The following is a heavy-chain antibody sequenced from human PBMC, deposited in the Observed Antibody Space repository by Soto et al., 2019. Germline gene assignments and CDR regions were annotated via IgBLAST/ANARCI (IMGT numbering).Heavy chain of an antibody. D-gene: IGHD3-10*01. J-gene: IGHJ6*02. CDR3: ARAGVRYYGSGSYYSPHYYYGMDV. V-gene: IGHV4-34*01. CDR1: GGSFSGYY. Sequence: SETLSLTCAVYGGSFSGYYWSWIRQPPGKGLEWIGEINHSGSTNYNPSLKSRVTISVDTSKNQFSLKLSSVTAADTAVYYCARAGVRYYGSGSYYSPHYYYGMDVWGQGTTVTVSS. CDR2: INHSGST.